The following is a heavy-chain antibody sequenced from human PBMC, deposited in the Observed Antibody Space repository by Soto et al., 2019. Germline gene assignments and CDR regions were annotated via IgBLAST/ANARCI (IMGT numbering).Heavy chain of an antibody. CDR3: ARATRDSSGWYGGGY. Sequence: SVKVSCKASGGTFSSYTISWVRQAPGQGLEWMGRIIPILGIANYAQKFQGRVTITADKSTSTAYMELSSLRSEDTAVYYCARATRDSSGWYGGGYWGQGTLVTVSS. CDR1: GGTFSSYT. J-gene: IGHJ4*02. CDR2: IIPILGIA. V-gene: IGHV1-69*02. D-gene: IGHD6-19*01.